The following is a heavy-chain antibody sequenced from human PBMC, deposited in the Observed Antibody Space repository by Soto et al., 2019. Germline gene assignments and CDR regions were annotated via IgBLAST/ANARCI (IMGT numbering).Heavy chain of an antibody. CDR1: GDSVSSSSVA. CDR3: ARSEEDSDYYYYGLDV. J-gene: IGHJ6*02. V-gene: IGHV6-1*01. Sequence: PSQTLSLTCLISGDSVSSSSVAWNWVRQSPSRGLEWLGRTYYRSRWYSDFAVSVRGRIVINADTSKNQFSLQLNSVTPEDTAVYFCARSEEDSDYYYYGLDVWGQGTTVTVSS. D-gene: IGHD2-15*01. CDR2: TYYRSRWYS.